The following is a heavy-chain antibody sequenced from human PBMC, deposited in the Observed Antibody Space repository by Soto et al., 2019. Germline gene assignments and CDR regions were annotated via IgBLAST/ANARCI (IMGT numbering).Heavy chain of an antibody. CDR2: IIPIIGTP. J-gene: IGHJ4*02. CDR3: ARERDGSGSLSYYFDQ. CDR1: GGSLRNSG. V-gene: IGHV1-69*01. D-gene: IGHD3-10*01. Sequence: QLELVQSGAEVMEPGSSVKLSCKTSGGSLRNSGINWVRQAPGQGLEWVGGIIPIIGTPNYLQRLQTRVTINADEYKNTAFLELGSLRFDDTAIYYCARERDGSGSLSYYFDQCCQGILVTVSS.